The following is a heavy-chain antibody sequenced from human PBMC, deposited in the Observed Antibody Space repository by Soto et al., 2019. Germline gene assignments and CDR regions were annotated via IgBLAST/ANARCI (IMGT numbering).Heavy chain of an antibody. D-gene: IGHD2-15*01. V-gene: IGHV3-23*01. Sequence: GGSLRLSCAASGFTFSSYAMSWVRQAPGKGLEWVSAISGSGGSTYYADSVKGRFTISRDNSKNTLYLQMNSLRAEDTAVYYCAKDEPSTSGANHPLNYYFDYWGQGTLVTVSS. CDR3: AKDEPSTSGANHPLNYYFDY. CDR1: GFTFSSYA. CDR2: ISGSGGST. J-gene: IGHJ4*02.